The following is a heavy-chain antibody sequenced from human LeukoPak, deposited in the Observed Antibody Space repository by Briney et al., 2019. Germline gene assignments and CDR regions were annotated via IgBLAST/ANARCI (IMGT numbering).Heavy chain of an antibody. V-gene: IGHV4-34*01. Sequence: PSETLSLTCAVYGGSFSGYYWSWIRRPPGKGLEWIGEINHSGSTNYNPSLKSRVTISVDTSRHQISLKLSSVTAADTAVYYCARLQAYYGSGSQTPNNWFDPWGQGTLVTVSS. D-gene: IGHD3-10*01. CDR1: GGSFSGYY. J-gene: IGHJ5*02. CDR3: ARLQAYYGSGSQTPNNWFDP. CDR2: INHSGST.